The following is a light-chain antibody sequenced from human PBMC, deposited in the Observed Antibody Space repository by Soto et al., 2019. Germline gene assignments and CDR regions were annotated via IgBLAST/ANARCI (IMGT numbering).Light chain of an antibody. Sequence: EIVLTQSPGTLSLSPGARATLSCRASQSVSSANFAWYQQKPGQAPRLLIYGTSNRATGIPARFSGSGSGTDFTLTMSSLEPEEFAVYYCDKRKSWPRTVGQGTKVDIK. CDR2: GTS. CDR1: QSVSSAN. V-gene: IGKV3-11*01. CDR3: DKRKSWPRT. J-gene: IGKJ1*01.